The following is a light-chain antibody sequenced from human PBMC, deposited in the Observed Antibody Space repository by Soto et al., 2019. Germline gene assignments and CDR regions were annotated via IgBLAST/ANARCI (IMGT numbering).Light chain of an antibody. J-gene: IGLJ2*01. Sequence: QSVLTQPPSASGTPGQRVTISCSGSSSNIGRNTVNWYQQFPGTAPQLLIYRNDQRPSGVPDRFSGSKSGTSASLTITGLQSDDEADYYCAAWDDGLVGSVVFGGGTQLTVL. CDR2: RND. CDR1: SSNIGRNT. V-gene: IGLV1-44*01. CDR3: AAWDDGLVGSVV.